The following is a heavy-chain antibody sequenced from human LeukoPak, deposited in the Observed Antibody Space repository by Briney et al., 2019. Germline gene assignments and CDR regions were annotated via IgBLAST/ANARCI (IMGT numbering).Heavy chain of an antibody. V-gene: IGHV3-23*01. CDR1: GFTFSSYG. CDR3: AKTGYYYDRSDYYYDRSRYFDL. Sequence: GGSLRLSCAASGFTFSSYGMSWVRQAPGKGLEWVSAISGSGGSTYYADSVKGRFTISRDNSKNTLYLQMNGLRAEDTAVYYCAKTGYYYDRSDYYYDRSRYFDLWGRGTLVTVSS. CDR2: ISGSGGST. D-gene: IGHD3-22*01. J-gene: IGHJ2*01.